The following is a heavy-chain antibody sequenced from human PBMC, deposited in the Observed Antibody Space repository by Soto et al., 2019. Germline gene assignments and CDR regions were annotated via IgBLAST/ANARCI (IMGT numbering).Heavy chain of an antibody. Sequence: PGGSLRLSCAASGFTFSGYAMNWVRQAPGKGLEWVSTVGSSGAPTYYANSVKGRFTISRDNSKNLLYLQMDSLRAEDTAIYFCTNRLSCCSCYYFVYCGQRTRVTVPT. CDR1: GFTFSGYA. J-gene: IGHJ4*01. V-gene: IGHV3-23*01. CDR3: TNRLSCCSCYYFVY. CDR2: VGSSGAPT. D-gene: IGHD2-2*01.